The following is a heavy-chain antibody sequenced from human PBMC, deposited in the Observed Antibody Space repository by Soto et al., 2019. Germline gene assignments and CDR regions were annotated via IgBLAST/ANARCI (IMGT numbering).Heavy chain of an antibody. Sequence: SETLSLTCTVSGGSISSGDYYWCWIRQPPGKGLEWIGYIYYSGSTYYNPSLKSRVTISVDTSKNQFSLKLSSVTAADTAVYYCARDPAYYDILTGNYYYYGMDVWGQGTTVTVSS. CDR1: GGSISSGDYY. J-gene: IGHJ6*02. CDR3: ARDPAYYDILTGNYYYYGMDV. CDR2: IYYSGST. V-gene: IGHV4-30-4*01. D-gene: IGHD3-9*01.